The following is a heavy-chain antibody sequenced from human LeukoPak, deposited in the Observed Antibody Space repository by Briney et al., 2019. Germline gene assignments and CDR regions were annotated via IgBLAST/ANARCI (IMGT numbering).Heavy chain of an antibody. J-gene: IGHJ6*02. CDR2: IWFDKNQ. Sequence: GGPLRLSCAASGFILNDYGMHWVRQAPGKGLEWVADIWFDKNQHFADSVKGRFAISRDNSKNTVYLQINSLRAEDTAVYYCARDRHCVNGVCHSPPGMDVWGQGTTVTVSS. D-gene: IGHD2-8*01. CDR1: GFILNDYG. CDR3: ARDRHCVNGVCHSPPGMDV. V-gene: IGHV3-33*01.